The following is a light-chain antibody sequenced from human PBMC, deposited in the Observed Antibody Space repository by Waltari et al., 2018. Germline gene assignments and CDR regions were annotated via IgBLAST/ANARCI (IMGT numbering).Light chain of an antibody. V-gene: IGKV3-11*02. CDR3: QQRSYWPKT. Sequence: EIVLTQSPATLSLSPGERATLSCRASQRVSTYLAWYQQKPGQAPWLLIYDASNRATGIPARFSGCGSGRDFTLTISSLEPEDFAVYYCQQRSYWPKTFGQGTKVEVK. J-gene: IGKJ1*01. CDR1: QRVSTY. CDR2: DAS.